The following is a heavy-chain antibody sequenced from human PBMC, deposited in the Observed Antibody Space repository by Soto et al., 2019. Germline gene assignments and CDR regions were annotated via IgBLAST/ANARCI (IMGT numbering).Heavy chain of an antibody. CDR3: ARSEAVLRRQNYYYYYGMDV. J-gene: IGHJ6*02. CDR1: GGSISSYF. Sequence: PSETLSLTCTVSGGSISSYFWSWIRQPPGKGLEWIGYIYYSGSTNYNPSLKSRVTISVDTSKNQFSLKLSSVTAADTAVYYCARSEAVLRRQNYYYYYGMDVWGQGTTVTVSS. CDR2: IYYSGST. D-gene: IGHD4-17*01. V-gene: IGHV4-59*01.